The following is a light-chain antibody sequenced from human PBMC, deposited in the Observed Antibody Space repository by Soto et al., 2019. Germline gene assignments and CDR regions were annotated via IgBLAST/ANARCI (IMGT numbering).Light chain of an antibody. V-gene: IGKV3-11*01. CDR3: QQHNNWPPIT. J-gene: IGKJ5*01. CDR2: DAS. CDR1: QSVSTY. Sequence: EIVLTQSPATLSLSPGERATLSCRASQSVSTYLAWYQQKPGQAPRLLIYDASNRATGVPARFSGSVSGTDFTHTISSLEPEDVAFYYCQQHNNWPPITFGQGTRLEIK.